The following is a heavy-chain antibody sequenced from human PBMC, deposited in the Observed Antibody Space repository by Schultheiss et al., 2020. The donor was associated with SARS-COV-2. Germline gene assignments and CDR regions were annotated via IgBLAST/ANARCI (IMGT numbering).Heavy chain of an antibody. J-gene: IGHJ4*02. CDR2: IIPIFGTA. V-gene: IGHV1-69*13. CDR3: ARDEPTVTAGWGFFDY. Sequence: SVKVSCKASGGTFSSYAISWVRQAPGQGLEWMGGIIPIFGTANYAQKFQGRVTITADESTSTAYMELSSLRSEDTAVYYCARDEPTVTAGWGFFDYWGQGTLVTVSS. D-gene: IGHD4-17*01. CDR1: GGTFSSYA.